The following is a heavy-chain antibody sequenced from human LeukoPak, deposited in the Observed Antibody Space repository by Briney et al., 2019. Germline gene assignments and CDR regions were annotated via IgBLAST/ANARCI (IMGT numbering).Heavy chain of an antibody. CDR1: GFTFSSYG. CDR3: AKPFIGPLDYDSSGYYYYFDY. CDR2: ISYDGSNK. Sequence: PGGSLRLSCAASGFTFSSYGMHWVRQAPGKGLEWVAVISYDGSNKYYADSVKGRFTISRDNSKNTLYLQMNSLRAEDTAVYYCAKPFIGPLDYDSSGYYYYFDYWGQGTLVTVSS. J-gene: IGHJ4*02. D-gene: IGHD3-22*01. V-gene: IGHV3-30*18.